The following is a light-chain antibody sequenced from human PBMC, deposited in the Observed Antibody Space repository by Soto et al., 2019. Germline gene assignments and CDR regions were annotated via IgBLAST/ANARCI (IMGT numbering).Light chain of an antibody. CDR2: GES. CDR3: HYGNSPPWT. J-gene: IGKJ1*01. CDR1: QSLSSSQ. Sequence: ENVCTPAPGTRSLSPGERATPSCMAIQSLSSSQLAWYQQNTGQASRLLIYGESSRATGIQDRFSGSGSGTDFTLTMTRLETEELAVYYCHYGNSPPWTFGEGNKGDIK. V-gene: IGKV3-20*01.